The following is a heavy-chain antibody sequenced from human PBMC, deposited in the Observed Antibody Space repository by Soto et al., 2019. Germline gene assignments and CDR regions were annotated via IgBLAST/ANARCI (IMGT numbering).Heavy chain of an antibody. CDR1: GFTFSSYA. J-gene: IGHJ6*02. D-gene: IGHD2-15*01. Sequence: QVQLVESGGGVVQPGRSLRLSCAASGFTFSSYAMHWVRQAPGKGLAWVAVISYDGSNKYYADSVKGRFTISRDNSKNTLYLQMNSLRAEDTAVYYCARMKCSGGSCYYYYGMDVWGQGTTVTVSS. CDR2: ISYDGSNK. V-gene: IGHV3-30-3*01. CDR3: ARMKCSGGSCYYYYGMDV.